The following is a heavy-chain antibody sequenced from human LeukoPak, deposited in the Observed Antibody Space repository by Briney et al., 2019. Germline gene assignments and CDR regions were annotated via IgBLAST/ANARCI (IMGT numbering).Heavy chain of an antibody. V-gene: IGHV3-23*01. CDR2: ISGSGGST. J-gene: IGHJ5*02. CDR3: AKDLGGYYYDSSGYWWFDP. CDR1: GFTFSSYA. Sequence: GGSLRLSCAASGFTFSSYAMSWVRQAPGKGLEWVSAISGSGGSTYYADSVKGRFTISRDNSKNTLYLQMNSLRAEDTAVYYCAKDLGGYYYDSSGYWWFDPWGQGTLVTVSS. D-gene: IGHD3-22*01.